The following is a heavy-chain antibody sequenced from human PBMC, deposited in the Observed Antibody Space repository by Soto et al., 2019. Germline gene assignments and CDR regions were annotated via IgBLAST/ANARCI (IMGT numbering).Heavy chain of an antibody. J-gene: IGHJ5*02. CDR2: IKPTGEKT. V-gene: IGHV1-46*01. CDR3: ARGGDIVVVTAPLDH. D-gene: IGHD2-21*02. CDR1: GYTFTNYY. Sequence: ASVKVSCKASGYTFTNYYMHWVRQAPGQGLEWMGIIKPTGEKTTYAQKFMGRATMTRDTSTGTLYMELSSLRSEDTAVYYCARGGDIVVVTAPLDHWG.